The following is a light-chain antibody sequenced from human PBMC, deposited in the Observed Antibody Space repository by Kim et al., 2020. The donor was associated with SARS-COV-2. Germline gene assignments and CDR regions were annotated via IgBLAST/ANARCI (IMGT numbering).Light chain of an antibody. CDR3: ISRDSSGNHYV. CDR2: GKN. J-gene: IGLJ1*01. Sequence: SSELTQDPAVSVALGQTVRITCQGDSLRSYYASWYQQKPGQAPVLVSYGKNNRPSGIPDRFSGSSSGNTAALTIPGTQAEDEADYSYISRDSSGNHYVFGTGTKVTVL. CDR1: SLRSYY. V-gene: IGLV3-19*01.